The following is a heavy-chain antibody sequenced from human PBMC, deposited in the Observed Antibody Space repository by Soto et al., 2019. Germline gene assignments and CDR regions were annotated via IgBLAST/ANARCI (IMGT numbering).Heavy chain of an antibody. J-gene: IGHJ4*02. CDR3: ARHNYGSGSTYFDY. D-gene: IGHD3-10*01. Sequence: SETLSLTCTVAGGSISSSSYYWGWIRQPPGKGLEWIGSIYYSGSTYYNPSLKSRVTISVDTSKNQFSLKLNSMTAADTAVYYCARHNYGSGSTYFDYWGQGTLVTVSS. CDR1: GGSISSSSYY. CDR2: IYYSGST. V-gene: IGHV4-39*01.